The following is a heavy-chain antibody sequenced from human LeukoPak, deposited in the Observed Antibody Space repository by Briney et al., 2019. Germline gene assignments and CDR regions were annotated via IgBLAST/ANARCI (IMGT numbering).Heavy chain of an antibody. Sequence: PSETLSLTCAVYGGSFSGYYWSWIRQPPGKGLEWIGEINHSGSTNYNPSLKSRVTISVDTSKNQFSLKLSSVTAADTAVYYCARARSSRDIPFEAKPRIYPLRYFDLCGRGTLVTVSS. CDR1: GGSFSGYY. J-gene: IGHJ2*01. D-gene: IGHD2-15*01. CDR3: ARARSSRDIPFEAKPRIYPLRYFDL. CDR2: INHSGST. V-gene: IGHV4-34*01.